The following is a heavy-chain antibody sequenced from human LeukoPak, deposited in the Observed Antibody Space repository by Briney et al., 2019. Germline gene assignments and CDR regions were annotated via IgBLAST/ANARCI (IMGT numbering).Heavy chain of an antibody. Sequence: GGSLRLSCAASGFTFSTYAMSWVRQVPGKGLEWVSAISGSGGSTDYADSVKGRFTISRDNSKNTLYLQMNSLRAEDTAVYYCAKRSAESSGYFDSWGQGTLVTVSS. CDR3: AKRSAESSGYFDS. J-gene: IGHJ4*02. CDR2: ISGSGGST. V-gene: IGHV3-23*01. CDR1: GFTFSTYA. D-gene: IGHD3-22*01.